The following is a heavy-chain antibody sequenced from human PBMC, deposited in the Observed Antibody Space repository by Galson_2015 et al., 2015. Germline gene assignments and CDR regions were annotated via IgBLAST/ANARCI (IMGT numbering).Heavy chain of an antibody. Sequence: SLRLSCAASGFTFSSYAMHWVRQAPGKGLEWVAVISYDGSNKYYADSVKGRFTISRDNSKNTLYLQMNSLRAEDTAMYYCARGRFYHRRAGYSSGWYSTDYWGQGTLVTVSS. V-gene: IGHV3-30-3*01. CDR2: ISYDGSNK. J-gene: IGHJ4*02. D-gene: IGHD6-19*01. CDR1: GFTFSSYA. CDR3: ARGRFYHRRAGYSSGWYSTDY.